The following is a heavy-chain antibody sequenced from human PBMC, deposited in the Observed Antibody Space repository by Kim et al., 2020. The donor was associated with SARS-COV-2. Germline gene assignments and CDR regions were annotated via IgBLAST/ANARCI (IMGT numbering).Heavy chain of an antibody. J-gene: IGHJ4*02. D-gene: IGHD3-10*01. CDR3: AKGGGPLWVGEK. Sequence: YYADSVKGGFTISRDNSKNTLYLQMNSLRAEDTAVYYCAKGGGPLWVGEKWGQGTLVTVSS. V-gene: IGHV3-30*02.